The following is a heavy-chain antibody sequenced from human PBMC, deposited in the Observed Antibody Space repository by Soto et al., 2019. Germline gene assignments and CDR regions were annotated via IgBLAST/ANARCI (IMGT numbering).Heavy chain of an antibody. D-gene: IGHD6-13*01. CDR2: IYYSGST. J-gene: IGHJ4*02. Sequence: QLQLQESGPGLVKPSETLSLTCTVSGGSISSSSYYWGWIRQPPGKGLEWIGSIYYSGSTYYNPSLKSRVTISVDTSKNQFSLKLSSVTAADTAVYYCARRSGSDRRTIAAAGIDYWGQGTLVTVSS. V-gene: IGHV4-39*01. CDR3: ARRSGSDRRTIAAAGIDY. CDR1: GGSISSSSYY.